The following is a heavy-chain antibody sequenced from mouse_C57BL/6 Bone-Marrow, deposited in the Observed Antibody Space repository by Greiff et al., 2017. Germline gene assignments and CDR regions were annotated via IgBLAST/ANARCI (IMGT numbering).Heavy chain of an antibody. CDR1: GYAFSSYW. CDR3: ARGIYYGSSFLDY. Sequence: VQLQQSGAELVKPGASVKISCKASGYAFSSYWMNWVKQRPGTGLEWIGQIYPGDGDTNYNGKFKGKATLTADKSSSTAYMQLSSLTSEDSAVYFCARGIYYGSSFLDYWGQGTTRTVSS. J-gene: IGHJ2*01. V-gene: IGHV1-80*01. D-gene: IGHD1-1*01. CDR2: IYPGDGDT.